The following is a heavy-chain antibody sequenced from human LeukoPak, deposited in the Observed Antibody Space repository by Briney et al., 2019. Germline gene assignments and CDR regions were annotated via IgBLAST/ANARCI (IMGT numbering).Heavy chain of an antibody. Sequence: GESLKISCKGSGYRFTSHWIGWVRQMPGKGLEWMGTIYPGDSDTRYSPSFQGQVTISADKSISTAYLQWTSLKASDTAMYYCARLGISGYDSWFDPWGQGTLVTVSS. CDR3: ARLGISGYDSWFDP. J-gene: IGHJ5*02. CDR1: GYRFTSHW. V-gene: IGHV5-51*01. D-gene: IGHD5-12*01. CDR2: IYPGDSDT.